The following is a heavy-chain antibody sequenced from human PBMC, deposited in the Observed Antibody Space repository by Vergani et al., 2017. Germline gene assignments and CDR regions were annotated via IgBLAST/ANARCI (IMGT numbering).Heavy chain of an antibody. CDR1: GYSFTSYW. CDR2: IDPSDSYT. V-gene: IGHV5-10-1*03. Sequence: EVQLVQSGAEVKKPGESLRISCKGSGYSFTSYWISWVLQMPGKGLEWMGRIDPSDSYTNYSPSFQGHVTISADKSISTAYLQWSSLKASDTAMYYCARHFVVVVPAAMSYYYYMDVWGKGTTVTVSS. J-gene: IGHJ6*03. D-gene: IGHD2-2*01. CDR3: ARHFVVVVPAAMSYYYYMDV.